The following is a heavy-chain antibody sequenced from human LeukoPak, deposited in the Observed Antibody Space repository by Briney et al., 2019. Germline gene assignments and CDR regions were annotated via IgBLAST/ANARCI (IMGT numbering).Heavy chain of an antibody. Sequence: GGSLRLSCAASGFTFSSYGMHWVRQAPGKGLEWVAFIRYDGSNKYYVGSVKGRFTISRDNSKNTLYLQMNSLRAEDTAVYYCAKGSGWEVSYYYYMDVWGKGTTVTISS. D-gene: IGHD1-26*01. CDR3: AKGSGWEVSYYYYMDV. CDR1: GFTFSSYG. CDR2: IRYDGSNK. V-gene: IGHV3-30*02. J-gene: IGHJ6*03.